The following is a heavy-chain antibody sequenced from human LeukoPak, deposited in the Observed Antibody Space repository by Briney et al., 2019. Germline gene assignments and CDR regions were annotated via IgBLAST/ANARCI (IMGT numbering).Heavy chain of an antibody. CDR1: GFTFSSYS. V-gene: IGHV3-21*01. CDR3: AKYNSSGFDI. J-gene: IGHJ3*02. D-gene: IGHD1-1*01. Sequence: GGSLRLSCAASGFTFSSYSMNWVRQAPGKGLEWVSSISSSSSYIYYADSVKGRFTISRDNAKNTLYLQMSSLRAEDTAVYYCAKYNSSGFDIWGQGTMVTVSS. CDR2: ISSSSSYI.